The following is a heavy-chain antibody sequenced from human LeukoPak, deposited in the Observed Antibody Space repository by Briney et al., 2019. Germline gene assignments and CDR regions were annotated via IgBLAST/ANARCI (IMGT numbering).Heavy chain of an antibody. J-gene: IGHJ6*02. V-gene: IGHV3-74*01. CDR1: GFTFSSYW. CDR3: ARSGLGVIYGMGV. CDR2: INSDGSST. D-gene: IGHD3-10*01. Sequence: GGSLRLSCAASGFTFSSYWMHWVRQVPGKGLVWVSRINSDGSSTSYADSVKGRFTISRDNAKNTLHLQMNSLRAEDTAVYYCARSGLGVIYGMGVWGQGTTVTVSS.